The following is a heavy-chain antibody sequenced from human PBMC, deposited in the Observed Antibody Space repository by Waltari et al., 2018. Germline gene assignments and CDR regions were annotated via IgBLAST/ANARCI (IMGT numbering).Heavy chain of an antibody. Sequence: QVQLVQSGAEVKKPGASVKVSCKASGYTFTSYDINWVRQATGQGLEWMGWMNPNSGNTGYAQKFQCRVTITRNTSISTAYMELSSLRSEDTAVYYCARGMRNVLVVYAPPRGKVLDVWGQGTTVTVSS. CDR1: GYTFTSYD. CDR3: ARGMRNVLVVYAPPRGKVLDV. J-gene: IGHJ6*02. V-gene: IGHV1-8*03. CDR2: MNPNSGNT. D-gene: IGHD2-8*02.